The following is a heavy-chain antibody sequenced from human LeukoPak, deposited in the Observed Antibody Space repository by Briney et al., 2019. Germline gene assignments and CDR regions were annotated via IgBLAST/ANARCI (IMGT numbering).Heavy chain of an antibody. V-gene: IGHV4-39*01. CDR1: GGSISSSSYY. CDR3: ARPVRQVVMEYYFDT. CDR2: IYYSGST. J-gene: IGHJ4*02. Sequence: SETLSLTCTVSGGSISSSSYYWGWLRQPPGQGLEWIGSIYYSGSTYYNPSLKSRVTISVDTSKNQFSLKLSSVTAADTAVYYCARPVRQVVMEYYFDTWGQGTLVTVSS. D-gene: IGHD6-6*01.